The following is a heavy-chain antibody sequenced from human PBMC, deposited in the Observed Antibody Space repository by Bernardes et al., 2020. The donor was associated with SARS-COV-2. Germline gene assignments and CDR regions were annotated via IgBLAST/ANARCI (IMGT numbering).Heavy chain of an antibody. D-gene: IGHD3-9*01. CDR1: GGSISSGGYY. V-gene: IGHV4-31*03. CDR3: ARSNYDILTGKIGYYFDY. Sequence: SETLSLTCTVSGGSISSGGYYWSWIRQHPGKGLEWIGYIYYSGSTYYNPSLKSRVTISVDTSKNQFSLKLSSVTAADTAVYYCARSNYDILTGKIGYYFDYWGQGTLVTVSS. J-gene: IGHJ4*02. CDR2: IYYSGST.